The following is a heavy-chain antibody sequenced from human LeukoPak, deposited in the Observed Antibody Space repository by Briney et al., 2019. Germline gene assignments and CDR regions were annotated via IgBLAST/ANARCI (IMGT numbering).Heavy chain of an antibody. V-gene: IGHV4-61*02. CDR1: GGSISSGNYF. CDR2: IYTSGST. CDR3: ASAEPRGIIWYPY. J-gene: IGHJ4*02. D-gene: IGHD6-13*01. Sequence: SETLSLTCTVSGGSISSGNYFWSWIRQPAGKGLEWIGRIYTSGSTNYNPSLKSRVTISLDTSKNQFSLRLSSVTAADTAVYYCASAEPRGIIWYPYWGQGTLVTVSS.